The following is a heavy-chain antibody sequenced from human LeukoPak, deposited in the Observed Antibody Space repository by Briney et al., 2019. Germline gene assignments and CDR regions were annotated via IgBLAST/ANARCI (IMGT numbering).Heavy chain of an antibody. CDR3: ARGRKFYDY. CDR1: GFTVSINY. CDR2: IKQDGSDK. J-gene: IGHJ4*02. Sequence: PGGSLRLSCAASGFTVSINYMSWVRQAPGKGLEWVANIKQDGSDKDYVDSVKGRFTISRDNAKNSLYLQMSSLRAEDTAVFHCARGRKFYDYWGQGTLVSVSS. D-gene: IGHD1-14*01. V-gene: IGHV3-7*04.